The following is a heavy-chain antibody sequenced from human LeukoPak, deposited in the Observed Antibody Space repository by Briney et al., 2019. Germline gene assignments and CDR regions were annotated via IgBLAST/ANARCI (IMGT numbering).Heavy chain of an antibody. Sequence: GGSLRLSRAASGFTVSSNYMSWVRQAPGKGLEWLSVIYSGGNTYYADSVKGRFTISRDNSKNTLYLQMNSLRAEDTAVYYCARDHRVAGSSASFGYWGQGTLVTVSS. J-gene: IGHJ4*02. CDR2: IYSGGNT. CDR3: ARDHRVAGSSASFGY. V-gene: IGHV3-66*01. D-gene: IGHD6-25*01. CDR1: GFTVSSNY.